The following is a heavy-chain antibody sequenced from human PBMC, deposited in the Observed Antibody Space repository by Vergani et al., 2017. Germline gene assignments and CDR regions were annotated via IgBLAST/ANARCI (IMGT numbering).Heavy chain of an antibody. Sequence: QLQLQESGPGLVKPSATLSLTCSVSGASIRSSNYYWGWIRQPPGKGLEWIASIYYSGGTYYNPSLKSRVTISVDTSKTQFSLKLSSVTAADTAVYFCARHSTVEWLVKLGRIDPWGQGILVTVSS. CDR2: IYYSGGT. CDR1: GASIRSSNYY. CDR3: ARHSTVEWLVKLGRIDP. V-gene: IGHV4-39*01. J-gene: IGHJ5*02. D-gene: IGHD6-19*01.